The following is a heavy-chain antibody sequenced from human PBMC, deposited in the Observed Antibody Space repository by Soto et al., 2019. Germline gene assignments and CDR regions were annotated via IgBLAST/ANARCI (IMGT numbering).Heavy chain of an antibody. CDR2: MNPNSGNT. D-gene: IGHD3-3*01. CDR1: GYTFTSYD. J-gene: IGHJ6*03. Sequence: ASVKVSCKASGYTFTSYDINWVRQATGQGLEWMGWMNPNSGNTGYAQKFQGRVTMTRNTSISTAYMELSSLRSEDTAVYYCARGLGDAADDFWSGYYMDVWGKGTTVTSP. V-gene: IGHV1-8*01. CDR3: ARGLGDAADDFWSGYYMDV.